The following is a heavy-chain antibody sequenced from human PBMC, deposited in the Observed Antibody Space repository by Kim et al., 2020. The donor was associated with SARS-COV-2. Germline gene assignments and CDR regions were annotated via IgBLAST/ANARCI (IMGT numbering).Heavy chain of an antibody. Sequence: GGSLRLSCAASGFDFGYHWMSWVRQAPGKGLEWVANINGHGSEKYYVDSVKGRFTISRDNAGNSLFLQMNTLRAEETAVYYCARAGSPGSVDFWGPGTLV. CDR2: INGHGSEK. CDR3: ARAGSPGSVDF. CDR1: GFDFGYHW. D-gene: IGHD5-12*01. V-gene: IGHV3-7*03. J-gene: IGHJ4*02.